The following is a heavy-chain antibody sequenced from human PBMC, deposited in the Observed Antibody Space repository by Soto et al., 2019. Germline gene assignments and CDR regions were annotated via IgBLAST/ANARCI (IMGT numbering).Heavy chain of an antibody. J-gene: IGHJ4*02. CDR1: GRSISPFY. CDR3: AVVGGYYGDYPNFDY. D-gene: IGHD4-17*01. V-gene: IGHV4-59*01. Sequence: SETLSLTCSVSGRSISPFYWSWIRQPPGEGLEWIGSISYSGTTNCNPSLRSRVTMSVDTSKNHFSLKLTSVTAADTAVYYCAVVGGYYGDYPNFDYWGRGTLVTVSS. CDR2: ISYSGTT.